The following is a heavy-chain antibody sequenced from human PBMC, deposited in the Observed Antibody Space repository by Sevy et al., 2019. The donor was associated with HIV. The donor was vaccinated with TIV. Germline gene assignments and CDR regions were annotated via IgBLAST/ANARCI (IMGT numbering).Heavy chain of an antibody. V-gene: IGHV3-30*18. J-gene: IGHJ6*02. Sequence: GGSLRLSCVVSGISFTTSGMHWVRQAPGKGLEWVAVISYHGRDKFYAESVKGRSTISRANSKKMLYLQMNSLRAEDTAVYYCAKDFTGYNGMDVWGQGTMVTVSS. CDR1: GISFTTSG. CDR2: ISYHGRDK. CDR3: AKDFTGYNGMDV. D-gene: IGHD3-9*01.